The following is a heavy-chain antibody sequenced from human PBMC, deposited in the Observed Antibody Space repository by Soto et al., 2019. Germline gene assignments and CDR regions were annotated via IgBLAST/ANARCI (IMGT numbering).Heavy chain of an antibody. CDR1: VGSITRISYY. J-gene: IGHJ5*02. CDR3: TRHFGLLREFVP. V-gene: IGHV4-39*01. Sequence: PSETLSLTCTVFVGSITRISYYWGWIRQPPGKGLEWIGSVYYTGNTYYNPSLKSRITISVDASKNQFSLNLNSMTATDTAIYYCTRHFGLLREFVPWGQGTLVTVSS. CDR2: VYYTGNT. D-gene: IGHD3-3*01.